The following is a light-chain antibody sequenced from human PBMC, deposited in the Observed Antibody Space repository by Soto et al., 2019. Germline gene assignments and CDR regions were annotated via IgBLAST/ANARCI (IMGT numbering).Light chain of an antibody. Sequence: EIVLTQSPGTLSLSPGERATLSCRASQSVSSSHLAWYQQKPGQGPRLLIYDASSRATGIPDRFSGSGSGTDFTLTISRLEPEDFAVYYCQQYGRSPWTFGQGIKVEIK. CDR3: QQYGRSPWT. CDR1: QSVSSSH. J-gene: IGKJ1*01. V-gene: IGKV3-20*01. CDR2: DAS.